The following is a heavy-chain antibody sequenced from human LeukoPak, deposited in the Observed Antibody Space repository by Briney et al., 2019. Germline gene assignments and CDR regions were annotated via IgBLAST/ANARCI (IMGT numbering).Heavy chain of an antibody. CDR3: ARVTGYVMEDYFDY. CDR2: IYYSGST. D-gene: IGHD6-13*01. CDR1: GGSISRSRDY. J-gene: IGHJ4*02. Sequence: PSETLSLTCTVSGGSISRSRDYWGWIRQPPGKGLEWIGSIYYSGSTYYNPSLKSRVTISVDTSKNQFSLRLSSVTAADTAVYYCARVTGYVMEDYFDYWGQGTLVTVSS. V-gene: IGHV4-39*07.